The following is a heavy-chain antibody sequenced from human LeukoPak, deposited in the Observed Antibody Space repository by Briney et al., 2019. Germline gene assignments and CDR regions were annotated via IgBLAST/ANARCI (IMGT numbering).Heavy chain of an antibody. D-gene: IGHD2-2*01. CDR2: IIPIFGTA. V-gene: IGHV1-69*05. Sequence: ASVKVSCKASGGTFSSYAISWVRQAPGQGLEWMGGIIPIFGTANYAQKFQGRVTITTDESTSTAYMELSSLRSEDTAVYYCARAGTVVPAAIGHVRYYYYYYMDVWGKGTTVTVSS. J-gene: IGHJ6*03. CDR1: GGTFSSYA. CDR3: ARAGTVVPAAIGHVRYYYYYYMDV.